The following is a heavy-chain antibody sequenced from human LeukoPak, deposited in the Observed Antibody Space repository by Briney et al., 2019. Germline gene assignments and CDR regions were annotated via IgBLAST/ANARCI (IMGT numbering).Heavy chain of an antibody. D-gene: IGHD3-9*01. J-gene: IGHJ4*02. CDR3: AKPNVNYDILTGHTDY. Sequence: PGGSLRLSCAASGFTFSSYSMNWVRQAPGKGLEWVSSISSSSSYIYYADSVKGRFTISRDNAKNTLYLQMNSLRAEDTAVYYCAKPNVNYDILTGHTDYWGQGTLVTVSS. CDR1: GFTFSSYS. V-gene: IGHV3-21*04. CDR2: ISSSSSYI.